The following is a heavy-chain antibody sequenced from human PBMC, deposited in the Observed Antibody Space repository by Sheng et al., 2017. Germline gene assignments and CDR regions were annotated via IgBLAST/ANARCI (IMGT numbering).Heavy chain of an antibody. D-gene: IGHD2-2*01. J-gene: IGHJ4*02. V-gene: IGHV3-48*03. CDR2: ISSSGSTI. CDR1: GFTFSSYE. Sequence: EVQLVESGGGLVQPGGSLRLSCAASGFTFSSYEMNWVRQAPGKGLEWVSYISSSGSTIYYADSVKGRFTISRDNAKNSLYLQMNSLRAEDTAVYYCARSYFRSSSGFDYWGQGTRGHRLL. CDR3: ARSYFRSSSGFDY.